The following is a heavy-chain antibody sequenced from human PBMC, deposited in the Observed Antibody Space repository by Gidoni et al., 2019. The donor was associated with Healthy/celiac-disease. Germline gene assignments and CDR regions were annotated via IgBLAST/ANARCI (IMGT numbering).Heavy chain of an antibody. J-gene: IGHJ4*02. CDR2: INAGNGNT. Sequence: VQLVQSGAEVKKAGASVKVSCKASGYTFTSYAMHWVRQAPGQRLEWMGWINAGNGNTKYSQKFQGRVTITRDTSASTAYMELSSLRSEDTAVYYCARDRGEWELLGYFDYWGQGTLVTVSS. D-gene: IGHD1-26*01. CDR3: ARDRGEWELLGYFDY. V-gene: IGHV1-3*01. CDR1: GYTFTSYA.